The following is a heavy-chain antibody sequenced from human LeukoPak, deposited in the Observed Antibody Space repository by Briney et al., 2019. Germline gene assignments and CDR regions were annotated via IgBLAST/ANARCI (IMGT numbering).Heavy chain of an antibody. D-gene: IGHD6-19*01. CDR1: GGSISSYY. CDR3: ARDTGNGWLVGFYFDY. CDR2: IYYSGTT. V-gene: IGHV4-59*12. Sequence: SETLSLTCTVSGGSISSYYWSWIRQPPGKGLEWIGYIYYSGTTNYNPSLKSRVTMSVDTSKNQFSLKLSSVTAADTAVYYCARDTGNGWLVGFYFDYWGQGTLVTVSS. J-gene: IGHJ4*02.